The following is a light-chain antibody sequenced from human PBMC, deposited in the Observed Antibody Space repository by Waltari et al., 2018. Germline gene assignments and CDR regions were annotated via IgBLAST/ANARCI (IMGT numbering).Light chain of an antibody. J-gene: IGKJ3*01. CDR1: QSISSY. CDR2: AAS. V-gene: IGKV1-39*01. CDR3: QESYSTPFT. Sequence: DIQMTQSPSSLSASVGDRVTITCRASQSISSYLNWYQQKPGKAPKILIYAASSLQSGVPSRFSGSESGTDFTLTITSLQPEDFATYYCQESYSTPFTFGPGTKVAIK.